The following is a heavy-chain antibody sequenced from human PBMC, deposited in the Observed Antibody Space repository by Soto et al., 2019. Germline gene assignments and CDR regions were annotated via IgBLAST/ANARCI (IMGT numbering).Heavy chain of an antibody. CDR3: ARSQGSSTSLEIYYYYYYGMDV. CDR2: IIPISGTA. J-gene: IGHJ6*02. V-gene: IGHV1-69*01. D-gene: IGHD2-2*01. Sequence: QVQLVQSVAEVKKPGSSVKVSRKASGGTFSSYAISWVRQAPGQGLEWMGGIIPISGTANYAQKFQGRVTITADESTSTAYMELSSLRSEDTAVYYCARSQGSSTSLEIYYYYYYGMDVWGQGTTVTVSS. CDR1: GGTFSSYA.